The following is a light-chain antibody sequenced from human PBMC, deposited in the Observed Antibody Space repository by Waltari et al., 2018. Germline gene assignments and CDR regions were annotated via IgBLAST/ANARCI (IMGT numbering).Light chain of an antibody. CDR3: SSQSSNDVVL. CDR2: DVS. J-gene: IGLJ2*01. CDR1: SNDVGGYNS. V-gene: IGLV2-14*01. Sequence: QSALTQPASVSGSPGQSVTIFCAGTSNDVGGYNSVSWYQEHPGQAPRVIIYDVSDRPSGVSDHFSGSKSGNTASLTISGLQAEDEADDYCSSQSSNDVVLFGGGTKLTVL.